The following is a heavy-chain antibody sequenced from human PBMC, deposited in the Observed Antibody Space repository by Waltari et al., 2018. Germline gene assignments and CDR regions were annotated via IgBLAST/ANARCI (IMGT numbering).Heavy chain of an antibody. CDR2: ITRNGDTI. J-gene: IGHJ4*02. CDR3: ARDRAPAGKSLYIDC. Sequence: GGSGFTLSTYEMNWVGQAPGKGMEWLSSITRNGDTIYHADSVKGRFTISRDNVKNSLFLQMNSLTAEDSAVYYCARDRAPAGKSLYIDCWGQGTLVSVYS. D-gene: IGHD6-13*01. CDR1: GFTLSTYE. V-gene: IGHV3-48*03.